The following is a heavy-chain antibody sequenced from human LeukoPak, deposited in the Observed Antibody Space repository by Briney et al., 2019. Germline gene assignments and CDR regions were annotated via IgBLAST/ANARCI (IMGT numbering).Heavy chain of an antibody. CDR1: GFTFSGYA. Sequence: PGGSLRLSCAASGFTFSGYAMSWVRQAPGKGLEWVSTISGSGGSTYYADSVKGRFTISRDNSKNTLYLQMNSLRAEDTAVYYCARDHGDTVTTGYYFDYWGQGTLVTVSS. CDR3: ARDHGDTVTTGYYFDY. D-gene: IGHD4-17*01. J-gene: IGHJ4*02. CDR2: ISGSGGST. V-gene: IGHV3-23*01.